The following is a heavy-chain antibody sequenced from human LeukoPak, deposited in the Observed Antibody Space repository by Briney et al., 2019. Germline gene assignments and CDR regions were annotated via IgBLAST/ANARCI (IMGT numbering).Heavy chain of an antibody. V-gene: IGHV3-64D*09. CDR3: VKSPHASSSYFDY. D-gene: IGHD6-13*01. Sequence: GGSLRLSCAASGFTFSSFAMHWVRQAPGKGLEYVSAINSNGDITDYADSVKGRFTISRDNSKNTLFLQMSSLRGEDTAVYYCVKSPHASSSYFDYWGQGTLVTVSS. CDR2: INSNGDIT. J-gene: IGHJ4*02. CDR1: GFTFSSFA.